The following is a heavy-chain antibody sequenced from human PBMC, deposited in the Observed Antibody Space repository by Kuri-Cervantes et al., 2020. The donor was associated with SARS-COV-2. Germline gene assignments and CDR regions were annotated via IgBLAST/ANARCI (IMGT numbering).Heavy chain of an antibody. Sequence: SETLSLTCAVSGVSVTGGTYYWAWIRQPAGKGLEWIGHLDTSGSPTYNPSLKSRVTISLDTSNNQVSLGLTSATAADTAVYYCARDRRIVGASSNWFDPWGQGTLVTVSS. V-gene: IGHV4-61*09. CDR3: ARDRRIVGASSNWFDP. D-gene: IGHD1-26*01. CDR1: GVSVTGGTYY. CDR2: LDTSGSP. J-gene: IGHJ5*02.